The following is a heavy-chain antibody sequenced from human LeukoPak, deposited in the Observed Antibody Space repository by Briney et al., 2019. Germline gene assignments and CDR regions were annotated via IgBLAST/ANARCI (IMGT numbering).Heavy chain of an antibody. CDR1: GFTFSSYW. CDR2: ISSSSSYI. V-gene: IGHV3-21*01. Sequence: GGSLRLSCAASGFTFSSYWMSWVRQAPGKGLEWVSSISSSSSYIYYADSVKGRFTISRDNAKNSLYLQMNSLRAEDTAVYYCARDLPTSLYGDYTSNTVWGKGTTVTVSS. CDR3: ARDLPTSLYGDYTSNTV. J-gene: IGHJ6*04. D-gene: IGHD4-17*01.